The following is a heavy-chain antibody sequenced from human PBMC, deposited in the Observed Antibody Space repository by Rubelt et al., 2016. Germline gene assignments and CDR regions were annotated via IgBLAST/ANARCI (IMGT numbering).Heavy chain of an antibody. CDR1: GYPFAPYA. D-gene: IGHD4-17*01. CDR3: ARFALPAVTTAYYYCALDV. Sequence: QVQLVQSGAEVKRPGASVKVSCKASGYPFAPYAMHWVRQAPGQRLEWMGWLDAGNGDTKCSINLQGRVTFTRDTSASTAYMERSSLRSEDSAVYYCARFALPAVTTAYYYCALDVWGQGTTVTVSS. CDR2: LDAGNGDT. V-gene: IGHV1-3*01. J-gene: IGHJ6*02.